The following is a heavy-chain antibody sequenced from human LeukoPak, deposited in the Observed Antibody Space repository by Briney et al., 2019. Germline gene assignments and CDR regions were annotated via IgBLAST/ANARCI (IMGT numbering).Heavy chain of an antibody. CDR2: ISGDGRSP. Sequence: GGSLRLSCVASGFTFSKNALSWVRRTPGKGLECVSAISGDGRSPYYADSVKGRFTISRDDSRNTVYLQMNSLRVEDSAVYYCARDPGAFPYFFDYWGQGTLVTVSS. CDR1: GFTFSKNA. J-gene: IGHJ4*02. V-gene: IGHV3-23*01. D-gene: IGHD4/OR15-4a*01. CDR3: ARDPGAFPYFFDY.